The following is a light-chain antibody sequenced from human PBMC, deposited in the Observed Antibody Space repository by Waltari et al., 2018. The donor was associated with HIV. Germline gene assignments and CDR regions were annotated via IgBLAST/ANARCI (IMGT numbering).Light chain of an antibody. Sequence: QSPLTQPASVSGNPGHSVTITCTGPNIDVGTYNLVSWYQQHPGKAPQLLIYDVSKRPSGVSSRFSGSKSGYWASLTISGLLAEDESYYFCLTYVSDSGTWKFGGGTYLTV. J-gene: IGLJ3*02. V-gene: IGLV2-23*02. CDR1: NIDVGTYNL. CDR2: DVS. CDR3: LTYVSDSGTWK.